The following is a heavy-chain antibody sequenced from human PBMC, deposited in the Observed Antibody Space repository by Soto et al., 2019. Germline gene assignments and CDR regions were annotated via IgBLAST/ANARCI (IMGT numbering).Heavy chain of an antibody. CDR2: ISGSGGST. Sequence: GGSLRLSCAASGFTFSSYAMSWVRQAPGKGLEWVSAISGSGGSTYYADSVKGRFTISRDNSKNTLYLQMNSLRAEDTAVYYCAKDGSYYDSSGYFPYWGQGTLVTVSS. D-gene: IGHD3-22*01. CDR3: AKDGSYYDSSGYFPY. J-gene: IGHJ4*02. CDR1: GFTFSSYA. V-gene: IGHV3-23*01.